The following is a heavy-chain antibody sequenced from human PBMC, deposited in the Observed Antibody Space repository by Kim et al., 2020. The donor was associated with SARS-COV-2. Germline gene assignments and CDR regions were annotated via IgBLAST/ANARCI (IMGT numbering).Heavy chain of an antibody. CDR3: ARDRRGILTGYPRDV. CDR2: ISSISSYI. D-gene: IGHD3-9*01. CDR1: GFTFSSYS. J-gene: IGHJ6*02. Sequence: GGSLRLSCAASGFTFSSYSMNWVRQAPGKGLEWVSSISSISSYIYYADSVKGRFTISRDNAKNSLYLQMNSQRAEDTAVYYCARDRRGILTGYPRDVWGQGTTVPVSS. V-gene: IGHV3-21*01.